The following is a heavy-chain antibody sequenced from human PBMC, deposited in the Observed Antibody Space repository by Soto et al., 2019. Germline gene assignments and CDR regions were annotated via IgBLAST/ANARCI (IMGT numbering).Heavy chain of an antibody. D-gene: IGHD2-15*01. V-gene: IGHV4-59*08. CDR1: GGSISSYY. CDR3: ARRRVVVVAATRWDAFDI. CDR2: IYYSGST. J-gene: IGHJ3*02. Sequence: QVQLQESGPGLVKPSETLSLTCTVSGGSISSYYWSWIRQPPGQGLEWIGYIYYSGSTKYNPSLEGRVTISLDTAKHQFSLGLSSVTAADTAVYYCARRRVVVVAATRWDAFDIWGQGTMVTVSS.